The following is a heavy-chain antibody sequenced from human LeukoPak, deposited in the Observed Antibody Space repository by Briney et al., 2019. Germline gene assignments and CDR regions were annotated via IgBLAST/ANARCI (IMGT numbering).Heavy chain of an antibody. CDR3: AKVYCTSTSCPFDS. V-gene: IGHV3-23*01. Sequence: GGSLRLSCAASGFTFSLYGMTWVRQAPGKGLEWVSGISGGGGSTYYADSVQGRFTISRDNFKNTLDLQMSSLRAEDTAVYYCAKVYCTSTSCPFDSWGQGTLVTVSS. J-gene: IGHJ4*02. CDR2: ISGGGGST. CDR1: GFTFSLYG. D-gene: IGHD2-2*01.